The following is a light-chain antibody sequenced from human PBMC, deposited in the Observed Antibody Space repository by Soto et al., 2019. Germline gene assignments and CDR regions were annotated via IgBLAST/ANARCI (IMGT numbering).Light chain of an antibody. CDR2: SYS. Sequence: QSVLTQPPSASGAPGQRVTISCSGSTSNIGNNFVYWYQHLPGTAPKLVIFSYSQRPSGVPDRFSGSKSGNTASLTVSGLQAEDEADYYCSSYAGSSNVFGTGTKLTVL. V-gene: IGLV1-44*01. CDR1: TSNIGNNF. J-gene: IGLJ1*01. CDR3: SSYAGSSNV.